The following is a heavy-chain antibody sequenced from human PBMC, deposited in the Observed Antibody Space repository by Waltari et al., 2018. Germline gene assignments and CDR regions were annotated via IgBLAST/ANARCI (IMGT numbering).Heavy chain of an antibody. J-gene: IGHJ3*02. CDR3: ARILGAAFDI. Sequence: VQLQQWGAGLLMPSETLSLTCAGHGGSFSGYYWRWLRQPPGKGLEWIGEINHSGSTNYNPSLKSRVTISVDTSKNQFSLKLSSVTAADTAVYYCARILGAAFDIWGQGTMVTVSS. V-gene: IGHV4-34*01. CDR1: GGSFSGYY. CDR2: INHSGST.